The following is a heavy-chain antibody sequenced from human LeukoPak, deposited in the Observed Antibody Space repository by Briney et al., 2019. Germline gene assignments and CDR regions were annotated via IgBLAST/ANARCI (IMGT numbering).Heavy chain of an antibody. V-gene: IGHV1-69*01. D-gene: IGHD6-6*01. J-gene: IGHJ4*02. Sequence: SVKVSCKASGGTFSSYAISWVRQAPGQGLEWMGGIIPIFGTANYAQKFQGRVTITADESTSIAYMELSSLRSEDTAVYYCARDESIAARLSFDYWGQGTLVTVSS. CDR1: GGTFSSYA. CDR3: ARDESIAARLSFDY. CDR2: IIPIFGTA.